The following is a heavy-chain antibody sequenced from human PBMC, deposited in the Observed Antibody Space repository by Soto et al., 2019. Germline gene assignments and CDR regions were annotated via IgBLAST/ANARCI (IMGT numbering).Heavy chain of an antibody. J-gene: IGHJ3*02. CDR1: GFTFSSYA. D-gene: IGHD2-2*01. CDR2: ISYDGSNK. CDR3: ARELGGLYCISTTGCDAFDI. Sequence: QVQLVESGGGVVQPGRSLRLSCAASGFTFSSYAMHWVRQAPGKGLEWVAVISYDGSNKYYADSVKGRFTISRDNSKNTLYLQMNSLRAEDTAVYYCARELGGLYCISTTGCDAFDIWGQGTMVTVSS. V-gene: IGHV3-30-3*01.